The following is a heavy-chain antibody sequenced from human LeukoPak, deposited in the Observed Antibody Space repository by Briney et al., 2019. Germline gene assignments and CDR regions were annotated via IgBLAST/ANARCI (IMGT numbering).Heavy chain of an antibody. CDR2: ISGSETNI. V-gene: IGHV3-11*01. CDR3: ARRPHGMDV. Sequence: AGGSLRLSCAASGFTFRDYFMSWIRQAPGKGLEWVSHISGSETNIYHADSVKGRFTISRDNARNSLYLQMNGLRAEDTAVYYCARRPHGMDVWGQGTTVTVSS. CDR1: GFTFRDYF. D-gene: IGHD1-14*01. J-gene: IGHJ6*02.